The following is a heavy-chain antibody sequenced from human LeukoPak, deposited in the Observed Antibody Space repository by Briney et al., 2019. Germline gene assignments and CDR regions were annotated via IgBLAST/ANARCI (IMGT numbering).Heavy chain of an antibody. V-gene: IGHV3-30*02. Sequence: GGSLRLSCAASGFNFRTYGMHWVRQAPGKGLEWVAFIQFDESSKNYADSVKGRFTISRDNPKNTVYLQVNSLRAEDTAVYYCAKEDGTVVVSTFGDWGQGTLVTVSS. J-gene: IGHJ4*02. CDR1: GFNFRTYG. D-gene: IGHD3-22*01. CDR2: IQFDESSK. CDR3: AKEDGTVVVSTFGD.